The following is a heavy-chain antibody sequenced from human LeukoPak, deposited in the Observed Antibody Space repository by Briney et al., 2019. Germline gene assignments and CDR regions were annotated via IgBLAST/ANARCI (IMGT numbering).Heavy chain of an antibody. V-gene: IGHV4-30-4*08. J-gene: IGHJ5*02. CDR1: GGSISSGDYY. CDR3: ARESPVDNWFDP. CDR2: ICYSGST. Sequence: SQTLSLTCTVSGGSISSGDYYWSWIRQPPGKGLEWIGYICYSGSTYYNPSLKSRVTISVDTSKNQFSLKLSSVTAADTAVYYCARESPVDNWFDPWGQGTLVTVSS.